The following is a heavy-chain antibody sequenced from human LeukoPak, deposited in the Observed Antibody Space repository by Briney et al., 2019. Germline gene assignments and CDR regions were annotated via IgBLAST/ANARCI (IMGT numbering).Heavy chain of an antibody. D-gene: IGHD6-13*01. J-gene: IGHJ5*02. CDR2: INPNSGGT. V-gene: IGHV1-2*02. CDR1: GYTFTGYY. CDR3: ASDLDSSSLNWFDP. Sequence: ASVKVSCKASGYTFTGYYMHWVRQAPGQGLEWMGWINPNSGGTNYAQKFQGRVTMTRDTSISTAYMELSRLRSDDTAVYYCASDLDSSSLNWFDPWGQGTLVTVSS.